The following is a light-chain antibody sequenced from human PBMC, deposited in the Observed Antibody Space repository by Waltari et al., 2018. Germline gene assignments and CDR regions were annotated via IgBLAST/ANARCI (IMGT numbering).Light chain of an antibody. J-gene: IGKJ1*01. Sequence: EIVLTQSPGTLSLSPGARATLSCRPSQSVSSSYFAWYQQKPGQAPRLLIYGASSSATGIPDRFSGSGSGTDFTLTISRLEPEDFAVYYCQQYGSSPWTFGQGTKVEIK. V-gene: IGKV3-20*01. CDR2: GAS. CDR3: QQYGSSPWT. CDR1: QSVSSSY.